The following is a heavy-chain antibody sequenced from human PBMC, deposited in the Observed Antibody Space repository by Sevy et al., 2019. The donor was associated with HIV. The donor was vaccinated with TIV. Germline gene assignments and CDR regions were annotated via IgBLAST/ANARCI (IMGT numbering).Heavy chain of an antibody. CDR3: ARDLLEEDAFDI. D-gene: IGHD1-1*01. CDR1: GFTFSSYW. CDR2: IKQDGSEK. V-gene: IGHV3-7*03. J-gene: IGHJ3*02. Sequence: GGSLRLSCAASGFTFSSYWMSWVRQAPGKRLEWVANIKQDGSEKYYVDCVKGRFTISRDNAKNSLYLQMNSLRAEDTAVYYCARDLLEEDAFDIWGQGTMVTVSS.